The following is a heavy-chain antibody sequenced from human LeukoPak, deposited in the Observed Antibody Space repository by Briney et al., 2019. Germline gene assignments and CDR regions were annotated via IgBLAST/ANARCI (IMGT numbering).Heavy chain of an antibody. V-gene: IGHV4-61*02. J-gene: IGHJ6*03. CDR2: IYTSGST. Sequence: SETLSLTCTVSGGSISSGNYYWSWIRQPAGKGLEWIGRIYTSGSTNYSPSLKSRVTISVDTSKNQFSLKLSSVTAADTAVYYCARKKDCSSISCYHDYYYMDVWGKGTTVTVSS. CDR1: GGSISSGNYY. CDR3: ARKKDCSSISCYHDYYYMDV. D-gene: IGHD2-2*01.